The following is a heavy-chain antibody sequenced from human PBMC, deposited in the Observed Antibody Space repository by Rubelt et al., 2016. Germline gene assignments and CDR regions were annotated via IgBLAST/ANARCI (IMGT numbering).Heavy chain of an antibody. D-gene: IGHD6-19*01. CDR2: FEPEDGET. CDR3: ATDISSGWYYFDY. J-gene: IGHJ4*02. Sequence: QVQLVQSGAEVKKPGASVKVSCKVSGYTLTELSMHWVRQAPGKGLEWMGGFEPEDGETIYAQKFQGRVTRTEDTSTDTAYMRLSSLGSEETAVYYCATDISSGWYYFDYWGQGTLVTVSS. V-gene: IGHV1-24*01. CDR1: GYTLTELS.